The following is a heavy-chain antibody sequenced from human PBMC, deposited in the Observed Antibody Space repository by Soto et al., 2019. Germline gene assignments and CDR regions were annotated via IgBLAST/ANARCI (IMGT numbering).Heavy chain of an antibody. CDR1: GGSISSYY. CDR3: ARDYFDSSDYTTNWFDP. J-gene: IGHJ5*02. Sequence: PSETLSLTCTVSGGSISSYYWSWIRQPPGKGLEWIGYIYYSGSTNYNPSLKSRVTISVDTSKNQFSLKLTSVTAADTALYYCARDYFDSSDYTTNWFDPWGQGTLVTVCS. D-gene: IGHD3-22*01. CDR2: IYYSGST. V-gene: IGHV4-59*12.